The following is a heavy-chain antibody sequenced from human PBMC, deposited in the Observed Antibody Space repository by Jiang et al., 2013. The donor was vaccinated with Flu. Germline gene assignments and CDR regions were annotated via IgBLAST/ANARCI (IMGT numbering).Heavy chain of an antibody. J-gene: IGHJ6*04. CDR1: GASISSGDYH. CDR3: ARVGYNRGYYYAMDV. Sequence: GSGLVKPSQTLSLTCTVSGASISSGDYHWTWIRQHPGKGLEWIGYLYYNGRIFYNPSLKSLVTISPDTSKNQFSLTLRSVTAADTAVYYCARVGYNRGYYYAMDVWGKGT. V-gene: IGHV4-31*01. D-gene: IGHD5-18*01. CDR2: LYYNGRI.